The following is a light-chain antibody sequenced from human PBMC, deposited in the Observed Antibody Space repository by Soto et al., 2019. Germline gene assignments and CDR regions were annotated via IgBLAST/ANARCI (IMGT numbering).Light chain of an antibody. CDR1: QSVSSSY. J-gene: IGKJ4*01. CDR2: GAS. Sequence: EIVLTQSPGTLSLSPGERATLSCRASQSVSSSYLGWYQQKPGQAPRLLIYGASNRATGIPDRFSGGGSGTDFTLTISRLEPEDFAVYYCQQFSSYPLTFGGGTKVDIK. CDR3: QQFSSYPLT. V-gene: IGKV3-20*01.